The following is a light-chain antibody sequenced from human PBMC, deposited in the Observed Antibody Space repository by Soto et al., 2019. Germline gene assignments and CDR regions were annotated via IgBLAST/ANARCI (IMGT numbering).Light chain of an antibody. Sequence: DIQMPQSHSTLSGSVGDRVAITCRASQTISSWLAWYQQKPGKAPKLLIYKASTLKSGVPSRFSGSGSGTEFTLTISSLQPDDFATYYCQHYNGYGRFGQGTK. V-gene: IGKV1-5*03. CDR1: QTISSW. CDR2: KAS. CDR3: QHYNGYGR. J-gene: IGKJ1*01.